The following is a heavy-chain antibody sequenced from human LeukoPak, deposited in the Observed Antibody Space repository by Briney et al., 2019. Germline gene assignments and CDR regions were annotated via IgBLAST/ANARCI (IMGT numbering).Heavy chain of an antibody. CDR2: ISGSGGST. J-gene: IGHJ4*02. CDR1: GFTVSDNY. Sequence: GGSLRLSCAASGFTVSDNYMSWVRQPPRKGLEWVSAISGSGGSTHYADSVKGRFTISRDNAKNSLFLQMNSLRDEDTAVYYCARLPLYDRSGYYFDYWGLGTLVTVSS. CDR3: ARLPLYDRSGYYFDY. V-gene: IGHV3-23*01. D-gene: IGHD3-22*01.